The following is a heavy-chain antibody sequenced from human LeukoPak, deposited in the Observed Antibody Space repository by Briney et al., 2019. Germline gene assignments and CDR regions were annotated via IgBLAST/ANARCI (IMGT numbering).Heavy chain of an antibody. Sequence: ASVKVSCKASGYTFTSYYMHWVRQAPGQGLEWIGIINPSGGSTSYAQKFQGRVTMTTDTSTSTAYMELRSLRSDDTAVYYCARPTWFGELLEGDNWFDPWGQGTLVTVSS. D-gene: IGHD3-10*01. CDR3: ARPTWFGELLEGDNWFDP. V-gene: IGHV1-46*01. J-gene: IGHJ5*02. CDR1: GYTFTSYY. CDR2: INPSGGST.